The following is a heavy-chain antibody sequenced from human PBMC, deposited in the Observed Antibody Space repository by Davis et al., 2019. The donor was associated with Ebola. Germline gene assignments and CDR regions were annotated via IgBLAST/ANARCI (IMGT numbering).Heavy chain of an antibody. CDR3: AKGTRDY. CDR1: GFSFSSYA. Sequence: GESLKISCAASGFSFSSYAMHWVRQAPGKGLEWVALISYDGSNKYYADSVKGRFTISRDNSKNTLYLQMNSLRAEDTAVYYCAKGTRDYWGQGTLVTVSS. V-gene: IGHV3-30-3*01. J-gene: IGHJ4*02. CDR2: ISYDGSNK.